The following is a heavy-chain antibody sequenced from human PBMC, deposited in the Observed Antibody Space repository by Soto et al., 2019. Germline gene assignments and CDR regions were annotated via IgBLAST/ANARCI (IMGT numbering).Heavy chain of an antibody. CDR2: TYYRSKWYN. CDR1: GDSVSSNMAA. CDR3: ARDSQTYYDFWSGYNWFDP. V-gene: IGHV6-1*01. J-gene: IGHJ5*01. Sequence: SQTDSRTYDICGDSVSSNMAAWNWIRKSPSRGLEWLGRTYYRSKWYNDYAVSVKSRITINPDTSKNQFSLQLNSVTPEDTAVYYCARDSQTYYDFWSGYNWFDPWGQGTLVTVSS. D-gene: IGHD3-3*01.